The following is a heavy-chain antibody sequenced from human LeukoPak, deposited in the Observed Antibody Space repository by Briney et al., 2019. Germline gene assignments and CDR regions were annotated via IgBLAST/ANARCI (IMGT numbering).Heavy chain of an antibody. CDR1: GGSISSYY. CDR3: ARAPAYYYDSSGYYYQGGYYYYYMDV. Sequence: SETLSLTCTVSGGSISSYYWSWIRQPPGKGLEWIGYIYYSGSTNYNPSLKSRVTISVDTSKNQFSLKLRSVTAADTAVYHCARAPAYYYDSSGYYYQGGYYYYYMDVWGKGTTVTVSS. D-gene: IGHD3-22*01. J-gene: IGHJ6*03. V-gene: IGHV4-59*01. CDR2: IYYSGST.